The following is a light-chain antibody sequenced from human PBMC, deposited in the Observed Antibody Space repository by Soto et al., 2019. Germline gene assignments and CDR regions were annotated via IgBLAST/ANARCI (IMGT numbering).Light chain of an antibody. V-gene: IGKV3-11*01. CDR3: QQYGSSPIT. Sequence: ENVLTQSPATLSLSPGERATVSCRASQTVSSSLAWYQQKPGQAPRLLIYEASNRAAGIPARFSGSGSGADFTLTISSREPDDSAVYYCQQYGSSPITFGQGTRLEI. CDR2: EAS. CDR1: QTVSSS. J-gene: IGKJ5*01.